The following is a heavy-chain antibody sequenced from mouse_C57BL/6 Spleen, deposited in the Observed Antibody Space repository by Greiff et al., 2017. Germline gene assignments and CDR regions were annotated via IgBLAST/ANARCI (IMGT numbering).Heavy chain of an antibody. Sequence: QLQQSGAELVRPGASVKLSCTASGFNIKDYYMHWVKQRPEQGLEWIGRIDPEDGDTEYAPKFQGKATMTADTSSNTAYLQLSSLTSEDTAVYYCTSYYYGSSSFAYWGQGTLVTVSA. D-gene: IGHD1-1*01. V-gene: IGHV14-1*01. CDR2: IDPEDGDT. CDR3: TSYYYGSSSFAY. CDR1: GFNIKDYY. J-gene: IGHJ3*01.